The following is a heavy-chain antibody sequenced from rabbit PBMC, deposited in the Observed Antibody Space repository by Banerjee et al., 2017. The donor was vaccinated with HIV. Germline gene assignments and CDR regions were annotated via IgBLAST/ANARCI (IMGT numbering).Heavy chain of an antibody. CDR2: INASSGKA. Sequence: QEQLVESGGGLVKPEGSLTLSCTASGFSFSNKDVMCWVRQAPGKGLEWIACINASSGKAVYASWAKGRFTFSKTSTTTVTLQRTSLTAADTYTYFCARDLDGFIGWNFGWWGPGTLVTVS. CDR3: ARDLDGFIGWNFGW. D-gene: IGHD4-1*01. J-gene: IGHJ4*01. V-gene: IGHV1S45*01. CDR1: GFSFSNKDV.